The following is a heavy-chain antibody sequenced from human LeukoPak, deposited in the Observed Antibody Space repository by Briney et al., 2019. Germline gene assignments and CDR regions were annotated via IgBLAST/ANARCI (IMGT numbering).Heavy chain of an antibody. J-gene: IGHJ4*02. Sequence: PGGSLRLSCAASGFTFSSYGMHWVRQAPGKGLEWVAFIRYDGSNKYYADSVKGRFTISRDNSKNTLYLQMNSLRAEDTAVYHCAKDKSLLPFIAAAGYYFDYWGQGTLVTVSS. CDR2: IRYDGSNK. V-gene: IGHV3-30*02. CDR3: AKDKSLLPFIAAAGYYFDY. D-gene: IGHD6-13*01. CDR1: GFTFSSYG.